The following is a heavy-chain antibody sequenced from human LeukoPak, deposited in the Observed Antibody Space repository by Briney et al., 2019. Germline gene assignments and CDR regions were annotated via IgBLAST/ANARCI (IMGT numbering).Heavy chain of an antibody. CDR2: INHSGST. J-gene: IGHJ6*03. V-gene: IGHV4-34*01. CDR3: ARGGAAAGRNYYYMDV. D-gene: IGHD6-13*01. Sequence: PSETLSLTCAVYGGSFSGYYWSWIRQPPGKGLEWIGEINHSGSTNYNPSPKSRVTISVDTSKNQFSLKLSSVTAADTAVYYCARGGAAAGRNYYYMDVWGKGTTVTVSS. CDR1: GGSFSGYY.